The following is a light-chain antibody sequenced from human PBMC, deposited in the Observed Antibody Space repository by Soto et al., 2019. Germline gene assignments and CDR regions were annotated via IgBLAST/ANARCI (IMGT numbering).Light chain of an antibody. Sequence: QSVLTHPPSVSASPGQSITISCTGPTSDVGSYDLVSWYQQHPGKATKIMIYEVSKRPSGDSNRFSGSKSGNTASLTISGLQAEDEDDYYCCSYAGGRSPYVFGTGTKVTVL. V-gene: IGLV2-23*02. CDR3: CSYAGGRSPYV. CDR1: TSDVGSYDL. CDR2: EVS. J-gene: IGLJ1*01.